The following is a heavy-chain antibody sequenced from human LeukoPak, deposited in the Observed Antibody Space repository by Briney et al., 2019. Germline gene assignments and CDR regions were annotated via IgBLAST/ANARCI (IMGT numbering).Heavy chain of an antibody. CDR1: GYTFTGYY. V-gene: IGHV1-2*02. D-gene: IGHD3-10*01. Sequence: GASVKVSCKASGYTFTGYYMHWVRQAPGQGLGWMGWINPNSGGTNYAQKFQGRVTMTRDTSISTAYMELSRLRSDDTAVYYCARVKLWFGELFSDYWGQGTLVTVSS. J-gene: IGHJ4*02. CDR2: INPNSGGT. CDR3: ARVKLWFGELFSDY.